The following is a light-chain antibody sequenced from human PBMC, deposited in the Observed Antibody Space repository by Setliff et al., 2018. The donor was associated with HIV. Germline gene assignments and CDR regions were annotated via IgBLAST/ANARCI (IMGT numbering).Light chain of an antibody. CDR3: CSYAGGDTWI. CDR2: DVT. V-gene: IGLV2-23*02. J-gene: IGLJ2*01. Sequence: QSVLTQPASVSGSPGQSITISCTGSSSDIGGYESVSWYQQHPGEVPKLMIYDVTKRPSGVSNRFSASKSGNTASLTISGLQAEDEAHYYCCSYAGGDTWIFGGGTK. CDR1: SSDIGGYES.